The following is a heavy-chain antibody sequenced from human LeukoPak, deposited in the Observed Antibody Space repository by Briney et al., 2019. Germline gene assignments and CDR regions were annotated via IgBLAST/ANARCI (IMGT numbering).Heavy chain of an antibody. D-gene: IGHD1-26*01. CDR2: ISPYNGNT. Sequence: ASVKVSCKTSGYTFSSHSMNWVRQAPGQGLEWMGWISPYNGNTKYAQKLQGRATMTTDTSTSTAYMELRSLRSDDTAVYYCARDIGDPGAFDYWGQGTLVTVSS. J-gene: IGHJ4*02. CDR1: GYTFSSHS. V-gene: IGHV1-18*01. CDR3: ARDIGDPGAFDY.